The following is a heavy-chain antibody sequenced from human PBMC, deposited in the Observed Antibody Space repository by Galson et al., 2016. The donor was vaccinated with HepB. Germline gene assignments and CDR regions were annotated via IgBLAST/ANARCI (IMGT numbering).Heavy chain of an antibody. Sequence: SLRLSCAASGFSPHDYVMAWFRQAPGKGLEWVGFIRTTAYGATTEYAAPVKGRFTISRDDSKNIAYLQMNSLKTEDTAMYYCSRDEGDNWNPKPNGFDPWGQGTPVIVSS. D-gene: IGHD1-20*01. CDR2: IRTTAYGATT. CDR1: GFSPHDYV. CDR3: SRDEGDNWNPKPNGFDP. V-gene: IGHV3-49*03. J-gene: IGHJ5*02.